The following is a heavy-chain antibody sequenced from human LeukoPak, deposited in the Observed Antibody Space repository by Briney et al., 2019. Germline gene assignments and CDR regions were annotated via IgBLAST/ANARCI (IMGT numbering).Heavy chain of an antibody. J-gene: IGHJ3*02. V-gene: IGHV4-34*01. Sequence: SETLSLTCAVYGGSFSGYYWSWIRQPPGKGLEWIGEINHSGSTNYNPSLKSRVTIPVDTSKNQFSLKLSSVTAADTAVYYCAGGAYYDFWSGTPAAFDIWGQGTMVTVSS. CDR3: AGGAYYDFWSGTPAAFDI. D-gene: IGHD3-3*01. CDR1: GGSFSGYY. CDR2: INHSGST.